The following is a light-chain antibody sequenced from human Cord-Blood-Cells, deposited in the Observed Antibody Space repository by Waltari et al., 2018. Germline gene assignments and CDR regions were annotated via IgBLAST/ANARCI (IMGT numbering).Light chain of an antibody. CDR3: QAWDSSTVV. CDR2: QDS. Sequence: SYELTQPPSVSVSPGQTASITCSGDKLGDKYACWYQQKPGQSPVLVIYQDSKRPSGIHERFSGSNSANTATLTISGTQAMDEADYYCQAWDSSTVVFGGGTKLTVL. J-gene: IGLJ2*01. CDR1: KLGDKY. V-gene: IGLV3-1*01.